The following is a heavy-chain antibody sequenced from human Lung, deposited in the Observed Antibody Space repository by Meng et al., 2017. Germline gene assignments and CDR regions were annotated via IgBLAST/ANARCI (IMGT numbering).Heavy chain of an antibody. CDR2: INPKSGDT. Sequence: QVQLAPSGAEVKTPGALVKVSCQPSGYKFPDYYIHWVRRAPGQGLEWMGRINPKSGDTHYAQKFQARVTMTGDTSISTAYMELSGLRSDDTAMYYCARDEDISAAGKLFGDYWGQGTLVTVSS. CDR3: ARDEDISAAGKLFGDY. V-gene: IGHV1-2*06. J-gene: IGHJ4*02. D-gene: IGHD6-25*01. CDR1: GYKFPDYY.